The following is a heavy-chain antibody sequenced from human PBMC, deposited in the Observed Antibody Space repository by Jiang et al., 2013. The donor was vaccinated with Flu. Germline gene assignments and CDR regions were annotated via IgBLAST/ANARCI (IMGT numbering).Heavy chain of an antibody. CDR3: ARGGCSGGSCYTDYAVIGY. CDR1: WRPSAVVVTS. J-gene: IGHJ4*02. V-gene: IGHV4-30-4*07. Sequence: TLSLTSRCLWWRPSAVVVTSWSWIRQHQEGTGVDWVYLLHGSTYYNPSLKSRVTISVDTSKNQFSLKLSSVTAADTAVYYCARGGCSGGSCYTDYAVIGYWGQGTLVTVSS. D-gene: IGHD2-15*01. CDR2: LLHGST.